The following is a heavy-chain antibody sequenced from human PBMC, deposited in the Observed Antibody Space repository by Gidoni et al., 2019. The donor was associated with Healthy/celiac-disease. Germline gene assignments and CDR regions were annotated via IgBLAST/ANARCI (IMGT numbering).Heavy chain of an antibody. CDR1: GFTFSSLG. V-gene: IGHV3-33*01. Sequence: QVQLVESGGGVVQPGRSLRLSCPASGFTFSSLGLPWVRPAPGKGLEWVAVIWYDGSNKYYADSVKGRFTISRDNSKNTLYLQMNSLRAEDTAVYYCARDPTLVVMAAFYFDYWGQGTLVTVSS. CDR3: ARDPTLVVMAAFYFDY. CDR2: IWYDGSNK. D-gene: IGHD2-8*02. J-gene: IGHJ4*02.